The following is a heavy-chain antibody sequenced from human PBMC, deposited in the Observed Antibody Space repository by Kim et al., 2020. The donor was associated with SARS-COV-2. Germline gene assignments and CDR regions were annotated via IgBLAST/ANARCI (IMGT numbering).Heavy chain of an antibody. J-gene: IGHJ4*02. CDR2: ISWNSGSI. D-gene: IGHD2-15*01. CDR3: AKDLSIGTATVVTGSFDY. Sequence: GGSLRLSCAASGFTFDDYAMHWVRQAPGKGLEWVSGISWNSGSIGYADSVKGRFTISRDNAKNSLYLQMNSLRAEDTALYYCAKDLSIGTATVVTGSFDYWGQGTLVTVSS. V-gene: IGHV3-9*01. CDR1: GFTFDDYA.